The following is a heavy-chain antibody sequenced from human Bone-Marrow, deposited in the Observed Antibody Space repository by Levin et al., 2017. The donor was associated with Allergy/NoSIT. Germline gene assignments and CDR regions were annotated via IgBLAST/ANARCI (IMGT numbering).Heavy chain of an antibody. D-gene: IGHD3-10*01. CDR3: ARGTPSMLRGARDVDI. CDR2: IHYDGST. V-gene: IGHV4-30-4*01. J-gene: IGHJ3*02. Sequence: SETLSLTCAVSGASLTTTDHYWSWIRQSPGKGLEWIGSIHYDGSTYYNPSLKSRLTISQDTSKNRFSLDLSSVTAADTALYYCARGTPSMLRGARDVDIWGQGAMVTVAS. CDR1: GASLTTTDHY.